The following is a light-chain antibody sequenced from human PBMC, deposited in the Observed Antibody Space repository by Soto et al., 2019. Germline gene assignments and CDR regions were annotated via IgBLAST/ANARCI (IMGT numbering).Light chain of an antibody. V-gene: IGLV4-60*03. Sequence: QSVLTQSSSASASLGSSVKLTCTLTSGHSRYIIAWHQQQPGKAPRYLMKFEGSGSYNKGSGVPDRFSGSSSGPDRYLTISHLQSEDVADYYFDTLDNNNRVFGGGTKLTVL. J-gene: IGLJ2*01. CDR3: DTLDNNNRV. CDR1: SGHSRYI. CDR2: FEGSGSY.